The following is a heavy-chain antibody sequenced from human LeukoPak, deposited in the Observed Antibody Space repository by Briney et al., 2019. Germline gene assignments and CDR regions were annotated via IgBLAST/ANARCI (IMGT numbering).Heavy chain of an antibody. CDR3: ARDHVPGSGSYYTYYYYYGMDV. Sequence: GGSLRLSCAASGFTFSSYSMNWVRQAPGKGLEWVSSISSSSSYIYYADSVKGRFTISRDNAKNSLYLQMNSLRAEDTAVYYCARDHVPGSGSYYTYYYYYGMDVWGQGTTVTVSS. CDR2: ISSSSSYI. J-gene: IGHJ6*02. D-gene: IGHD3-10*01. V-gene: IGHV3-21*01. CDR1: GFTFSSYS.